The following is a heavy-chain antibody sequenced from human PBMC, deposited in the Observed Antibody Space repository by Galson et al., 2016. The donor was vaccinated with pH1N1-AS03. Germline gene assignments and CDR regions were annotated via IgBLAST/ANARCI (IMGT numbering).Heavy chain of an antibody. Sequence: SVKVSCKASGGTFSTYAITWVRQALGQGLEWMGGVIPNVGVTSYAQKFQGRVTITADESTRTAYMELTRLKSEDTAVYYCAGGPSADPVWIREGGDYWGQGTLVTVSS. D-gene: IGHD5-12*01. V-gene: IGHV1-69*10. CDR3: AGGPSADPVWIREGGDY. J-gene: IGHJ4*02. CDR1: GGTFSTYA. CDR2: VIPNVGVT.